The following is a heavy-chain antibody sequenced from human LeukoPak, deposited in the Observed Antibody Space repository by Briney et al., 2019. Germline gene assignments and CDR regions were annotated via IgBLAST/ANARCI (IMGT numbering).Heavy chain of an antibody. CDR1: GFTFSSYA. J-gene: IGHJ4*02. D-gene: IGHD3-22*01. CDR3: PRERYYYDSSGSYYFDY. V-gene: IGHV3-30-3*01. CDR2: ISYDGSNK. Sequence: PGRSLRLSCAASGFTFSSYAMHWVRQAPGKGLEWVAVISYDGSNKYYADSVKDRFTISRDNSKNTLYLQMNSLRAEDTAVYYCPRERYYYDSSGSYYFDYWGQGTLVTVSS.